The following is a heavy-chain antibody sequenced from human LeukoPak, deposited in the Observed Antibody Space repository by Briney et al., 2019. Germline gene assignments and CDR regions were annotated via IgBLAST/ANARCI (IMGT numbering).Heavy chain of an antibody. CDR1: GFIVTNAW. D-gene: IGHD5-18*01. J-gene: IGHJ6*02. CDR2: ISSSSSTI. CDR3: ARDGRGYSYGIYYYGMDV. Sequence: GGSLRLSCAASGFIVTNAWMNWVRQAPGKGLEWVSYISSSSSTIYYADSVKGRFTISRDNAKNSLYLQMNSLRAEDTAVYYCARDGRGYSYGIYYYGMDVWGQGTTVTVSS. V-gene: IGHV3-48*01.